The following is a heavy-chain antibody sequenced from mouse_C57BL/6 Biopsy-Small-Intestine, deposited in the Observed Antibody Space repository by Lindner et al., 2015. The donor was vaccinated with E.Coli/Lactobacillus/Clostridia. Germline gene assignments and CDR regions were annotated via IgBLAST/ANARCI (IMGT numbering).Heavy chain of an antibody. J-gene: IGHJ2*01. D-gene: IGHD4-1*02. CDR3: ARWGLNWHFFDY. CDR2: IYPGNDNT. V-gene: IGHV1-85*01. CDR1: GYTFTNYD. Sequence: VQLQESGPELVKPGAPVKLSCKASGYTFTNYDINWVIQRPGQGLEWIGWIYPGNDNTKYNEKFKDKATLTVDTSSSTAYMELHSLTSEDSAVYFCARWGLNWHFFDYWGHGTTLTVSS.